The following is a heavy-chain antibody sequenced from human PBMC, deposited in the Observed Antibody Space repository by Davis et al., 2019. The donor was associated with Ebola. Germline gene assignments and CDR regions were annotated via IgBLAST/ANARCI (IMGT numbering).Heavy chain of an antibody. V-gene: IGHV4-59*01. Sequence: GSLRLSCAVYGGSFSGYFWTWIRQPPGKGLEWIGYIYYSGSTNYNPSLKSRVTISVDTSKNQFSLKLSSVTAADTAVYYCARGATWFDPWGQGTLVTVSS. CDR2: IYYSGST. J-gene: IGHJ5*02. CDR3: ARGATWFDP. CDR1: GGSFSGYF.